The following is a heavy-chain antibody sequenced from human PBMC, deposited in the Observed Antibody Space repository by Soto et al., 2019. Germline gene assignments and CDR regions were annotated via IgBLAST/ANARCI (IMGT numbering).Heavy chain of an antibody. V-gene: IGHV1-2*02. J-gene: IGHJ4*02. CDR1: GYTFTGYY. CDR3: ARDAPDGSGSYYPLDY. D-gene: IGHD3-10*01. CDR2: INPSSGGT. Sequence: ASVKVSCKASGYTFTGYYMHWVRQAPGQGLEWMGWINPSSGGTNYAQKFQGRVTMTRDTSISTAYMELSRLRSDDTAVYYCARDAPDGSGSYYPLDYWGQGTLVTVSS.